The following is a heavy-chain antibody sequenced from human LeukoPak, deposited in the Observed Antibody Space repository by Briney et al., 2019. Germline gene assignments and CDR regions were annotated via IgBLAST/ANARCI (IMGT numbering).Heavy chain of an antibody. J-gene: IGHJ4*02. Sequence: PSETLSLTCTVSGGSISSYYWSWIRQPPGKGLEWIWYIYYSGSTNYNPSLKSRVTISVDTSKNQFSLKLSSVTAADTAVYYCARVSGNYDFWSGYYQYYFDYWGQGTLVTVSS. CDR1: GGSISSYY. CDR2: IYYSGST. CDR3: ARVSGNYDFWSGYYQYYFDY. V-gene: IGHV4-59*01. D-gene: IGHD3-3*01.